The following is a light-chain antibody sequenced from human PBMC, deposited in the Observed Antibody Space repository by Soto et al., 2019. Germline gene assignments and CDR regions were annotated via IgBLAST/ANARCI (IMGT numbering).Light chain of an antibody. Sequence: EIVMTQSPATLSVSPGERATLSCRASQSVTDNLAWYQQKPGQAPRLLIYGASNRATGIPARFSGSGSGTEFTLTISSLQSEDFALYYCQQSNNWPYTFGQGTKLEIK. J-gene: IGKJ2*01. CDR3: QQSNNWPYT. V-gene: IGKV3-15*01. CDR2: GAS. CDR1: QSVTDN.